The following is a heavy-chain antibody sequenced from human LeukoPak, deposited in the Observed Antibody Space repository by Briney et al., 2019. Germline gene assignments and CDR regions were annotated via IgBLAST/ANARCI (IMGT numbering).Heavy chain of an antibody. D-gene: IGHD2-2*01. CDR2: IGSSSSYI. V-gene: IGHV3-21*01. J-gene: IGHJ6*02. Sequence: GGSLRLSCAASGFAFSSYSMNWVRQAPGKGLEWVSSIGSSSSYIYYADSVKGRFTISRDNAKNSLYLQMNSLRAEDTAVYYCARDLRYQLLFRSYGMDVWGQGTTVTVSS. CDR1: GFAFSSYS. CDR3: ARDLRYQLLFRSYGMDV.